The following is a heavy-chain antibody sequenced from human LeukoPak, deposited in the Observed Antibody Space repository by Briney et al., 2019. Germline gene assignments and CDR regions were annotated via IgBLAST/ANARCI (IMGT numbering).Heavy chain of an antibody. Sequence: GGSLRLSYAASGFTFDDYGMNWVRQAPGKGLEWVSGINWNGGSTGYADSVKGRFTISRDNAKNSLYLQMNSLRAEDTALYYCARVYELREEDYYYYYMDFWGKGTTVTVSS. V-gene: IGHV3-20*03. CDR2: INWNGGST. D-gene: IGHD5/OR15-5a*01. CDR1: GFTFDDYG. J-gene: IGHJ6*03. CDR3: ARVYELREEDYYYYYMDF.